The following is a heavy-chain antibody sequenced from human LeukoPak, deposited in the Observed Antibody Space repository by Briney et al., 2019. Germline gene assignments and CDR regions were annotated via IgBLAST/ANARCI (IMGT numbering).Heavy chain of an antibody. Sequence: ASVKVSCKATGYTFTSYAMHWVRQAPGQRLEWMGWINAGNGNTKYSQKFQGRVTITRDTSASTAYMELSNLRSEDTAVYYCARVEPPYYDFWSGYYGIMWFDPWGQGTLVTVSS. CDR2: INAGNGNT. J-gene: IGHJ5*02. V-gene: IGHV1-3*01. CDR1: GYTFTSYA. CDR3: ARVEPPYYDFWSGYYGIMWFDP. D-gene: IGHD3-3*01.